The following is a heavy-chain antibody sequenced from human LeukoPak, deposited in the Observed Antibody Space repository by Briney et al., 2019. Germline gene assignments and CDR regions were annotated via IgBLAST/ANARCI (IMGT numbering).Heavy chain of an antibody. J-gene: IGHJ6*03. Sequence: PSQTLSLTCAISGDSVSSNSAAWNWIRQSPSRGLEWLGRTYHRSKWYNDYAVSVKSRITINPDTSKNQFSLQLNSVTPEDTAVYYCARDRSSGWSRSHYYYYYYMDVWGKGTTVTISS. D-gene: IGHD6-19*01. V-gene: IGHV6-1*01. CDR1: GDSVSSNSAA. CDR2: TYHRSKWYN. CDR3: ARDRSSGWSRSHYYYYYYMDV.